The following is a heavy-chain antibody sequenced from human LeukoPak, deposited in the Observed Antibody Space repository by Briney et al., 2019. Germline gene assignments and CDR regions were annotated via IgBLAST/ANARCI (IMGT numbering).Heavy chain of an antibody. J-gene: IGHJ6*02. V-gene: IGHV1-69*13. D-gene: IGHD2-15*01. CDR2: IIPIFGTA. CDR3: ARDSTAALPNYYYYYGMDV. CDR1: GGTFSSYA. Sequence: SVKVSCKASGGTFSSYAISWVRQASGQGLEWMGGIIPIFGTANYAQKFQGRVTITADESTSTAYMELSSLRSEDTAVYYCARDSTAALPNYYYYYGMDVWGQGTTVTVSS.